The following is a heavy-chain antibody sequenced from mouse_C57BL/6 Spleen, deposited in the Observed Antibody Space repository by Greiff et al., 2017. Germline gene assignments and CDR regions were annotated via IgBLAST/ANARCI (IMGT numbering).Heavy chain of an antibody. CDR2: IWSGGST. CDR1: GFSLTSYG. V-gene: IGHV2-4*01. Sequence: VQGVESGPGLVQPSQSLSITCTVSGFSLTSYGVHWVRQPPGKGLEWLGVIWSGGSTDYNAAFISRLSISKDNSKSQVFFKMNSLQADDTAIYYCAKSYGSRYFDVWGTGTTVTVSS. CDR3: AKSYGSRYFDV. D-gene: IGHD1-1*01. J-gene: IGHJ1*03.